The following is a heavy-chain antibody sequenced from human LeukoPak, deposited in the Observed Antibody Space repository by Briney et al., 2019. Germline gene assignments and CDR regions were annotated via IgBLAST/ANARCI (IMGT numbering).Heavy chain of an antibody. J-gene: IGHJ4*02. V-gene: IGHV3-7*01. CDR1: EFPFNTSW. CDR3: VKLRLGELSTFDY. CDR2: INPDGSEK. D-gene: IGHD3-16*02. Sequence: GGSLRLSCAASEFPFNTSWLNWVRQAPGKGLEWVAGINPDGSEKYHADSVKGRFTISRDNSKNTLYLQMNSLRAEDTAVYYCVKLRLGELSTFDYWGQGTLVTVSS.